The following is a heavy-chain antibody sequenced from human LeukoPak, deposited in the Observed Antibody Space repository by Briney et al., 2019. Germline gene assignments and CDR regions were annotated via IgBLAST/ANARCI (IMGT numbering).Heavy chain of an antibody. J-gene: IGHJ6*03. V-gene: IGHV4-61*02. Sequence: SETLSLTCTVSGGSISSGSYYWSWIRQPAGKGLERIGRIYTSGSTNYNPSLKSRVTISVDASKNQFSLKLSSVTAADTAVYYCARDRYEGFWSGYEAYYMDVWGKGTTVTVSS. CDR2: IYTSGST. CDR1: GGSISSGSYY. D-gene: IGHD3-3*01. CDR3: ARDRYEGFWSGYEAYYMDV.